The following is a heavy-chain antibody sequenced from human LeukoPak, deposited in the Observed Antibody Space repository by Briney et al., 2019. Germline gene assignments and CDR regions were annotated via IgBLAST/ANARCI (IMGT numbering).Heavy chain of an antibody. D-gene: IGHD3-22*01. CDR3: ARHSFDYYDSSGYPDY. CDR1: GYSFTSYW. Sequence: GESLKISCKGSGYSFTSYWIGWVRQMPGKGLEWMGIIYPGDSDTRYSPSFQGQVTISADKSISTAYLQWSSLKASDTAMYYCARHSFDYYDSSGYPDYWGQGTLVTVSS. J-gene: IGHJ4*02. CDR2: IYPGDSDT. V-gene: IGHV5-51*01.